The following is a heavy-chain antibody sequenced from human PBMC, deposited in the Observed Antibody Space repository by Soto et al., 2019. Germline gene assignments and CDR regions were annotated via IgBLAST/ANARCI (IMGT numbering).Heavy chain of an antibody. Sequence: GGSLRLSCAASGFTFSSYAMSWVRQAPGKGLEWVSAISGSGGSTYYADSVKGRFTISRDNSKNTLYLQMNSLRAEDTAVYYCAKGSDYLLWYYYGMDVWGQGTTVTVSS. CDR2: ISGSGGST. V-gene: IGHV3-23*01. CDR3: AKGSDYLLWYYYGMDV. D-gene: IGHD4-17*01. J-gene: IGHJ6*02. CDR1: GFTFSSYA.